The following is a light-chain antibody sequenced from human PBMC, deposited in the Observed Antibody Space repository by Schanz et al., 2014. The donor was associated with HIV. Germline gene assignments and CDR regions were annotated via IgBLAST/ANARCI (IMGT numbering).Light chain of an antibody. CDR3: QQYNRYAST. Sequence: DIQMTQSPSAMSASVGDTVTITCRASQHISNYLAWFQQKPGKVPKRLIFAASTLKRGVPSRFSGSGSGTEFTLTITSLQPDDFATYYCQQYNRYASTFGQGTKVEIK. CDR1: QHISNY. V-gene: IGKV1-17*03. J-gene: IGKJ1*01. CDR2: AAS.